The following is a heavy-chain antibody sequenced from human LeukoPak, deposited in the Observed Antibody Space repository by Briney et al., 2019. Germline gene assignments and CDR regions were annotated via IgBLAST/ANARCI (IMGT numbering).Heavy chain of an antibody. V-gene: IGHV3-30*02. Sequence: PGGSLRLSCAASGFTFSSYGMHWVSQAPGKRLEWVAFIRYDGSNKYYADSVKGRFTISRDNSKNTLYLQMNSLRAEDTAVYYCAKDLFLGYCSSTSCYNWFDPWGQGTLLTVSS. D-gene: IGHD2-2*01. CDR1: GFTFSSYG. CDR3: AKDLFLGYCSSTSCYNWFDP. J-gene: IGHJ5*02. CDR2: IRYDGSNK.